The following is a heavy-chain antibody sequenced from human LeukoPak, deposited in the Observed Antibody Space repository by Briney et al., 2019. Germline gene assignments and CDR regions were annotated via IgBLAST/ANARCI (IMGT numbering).Heavy chain of an antibody. CDR1: GFTFTTYA. J-gene: IGHJ3*01. V-gene: IGHV3-23*01. D-gene: IGHD6-19*01. CDR2: ISGGGDKT. CDR3: AKDLALAGTGGGFDV. Sequence: GRSLRLSCAASGFTFTTYAINWVRQAPGKGREWVSGISGGGDKTYYADSVNGRFTISRDNSKNTVSLQIGSLRAEDTALYYCAKDLALAGTGGGFDVWGQGTRVAVSS.